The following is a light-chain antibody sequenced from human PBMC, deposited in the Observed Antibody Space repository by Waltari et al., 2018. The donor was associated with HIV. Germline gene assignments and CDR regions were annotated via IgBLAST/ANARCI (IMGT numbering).Light chain of an antibody. CDR2: EVS. CDR1: SSDGGGYNY. V-gene: IGLV2-8*01. Sequence: QSALTQPPSASGSPGQSVTISCTGTSSDGGGYNYVSCYQQHPGKAPKLMIYEVSKRPSGVPDRFSGSKSGNTASLTVSGLQAEDEADYYCSSYAGSNNLVFGGGTKLTVL. CDR3: SSYAGSNNLV. J-gene: IGLJ2*01.